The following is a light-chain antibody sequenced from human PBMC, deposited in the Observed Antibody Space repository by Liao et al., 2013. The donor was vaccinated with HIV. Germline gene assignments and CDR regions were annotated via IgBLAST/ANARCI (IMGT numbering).Light chain of an antibody. Sequence: SYELTQAPSVSVSPGQTARITCSGDKLGDKYVSWYQQRPGRSPVLVIYQDTKRPPGIPERFSGSNSGNTATLSVSGTQAMDEADYYCQAWDSSTGVFGTGTKVTVL. CDR1: KLGDKY. CDR3: QAWDSSTGV. V-gene: IGLV3-1*01. CDR2: QDT. J-gene: IGLJ1*01.